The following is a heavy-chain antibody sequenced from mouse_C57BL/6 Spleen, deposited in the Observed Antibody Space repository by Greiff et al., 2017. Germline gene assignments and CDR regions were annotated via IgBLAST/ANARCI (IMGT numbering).Heavy chain of an antibody. CDR1: GYTFTSYT. CDR3: ASRGTTVVDYAMDY. V-gene: IGHV1-4*01. J-gene: IGHJ4*01. D-gene: IGHD1-1*01. Sequence: VQGVESGAELARPGASVKMSCKASGYTFTSYTMHWVKQRPGQGLEWIGYINPSSGYTKYNQKFKDKDTLTADKSSSTAYMPLSSLTSEDSAVYYCASRGTTVVDYAMDYWGQGTSVTVSS. CDR2: INPSSGYT.